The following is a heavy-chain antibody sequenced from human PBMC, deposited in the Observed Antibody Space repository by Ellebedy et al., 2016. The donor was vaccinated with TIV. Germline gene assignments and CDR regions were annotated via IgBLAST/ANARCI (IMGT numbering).Heavy chain of an antibody. D-gene: IGHD1-26*01. Sequence: GGSLRLSCAASGFTFSNAWMSWVRQAPGKGLEWVSVIYSGGSTYYADSVKGRFTISRDNSKNSLYLQMNSLRTEDTAVYYCVRQYRGSYPTFDYWGQGTLVTVSS. V-gene: IGHV3-66*04. CDR2: IYSGGST. J-gene: IGHJ4*02. CDR3: VRQYRGSYPTFDY. CDR1: GFTFSNAW.